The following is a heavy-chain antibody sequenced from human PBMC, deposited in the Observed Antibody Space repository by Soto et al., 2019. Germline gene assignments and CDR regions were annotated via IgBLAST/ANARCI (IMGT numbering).Heavy chain of an antibody. D-gene: IGHD3-22*01. CDR1: GFTFSSYA. V-gene: IGHV3-30-3*01. CDR3: ARGMYYYDSSGYYYYYYYGMDV. Sequence: PGGSLRLSCAASGFTFSSYAMHWVRQAPGKGLEWVAVISYDGSNKYYADSVKGRFTISRDNSKNTLYLQMNSLRAEDTAVYYCARGMYYYDSSGYYYYYYYGMDVWGQGTTVTVSS. CDR2: ISYDGSNK. J-gene: IGHJ6*02.